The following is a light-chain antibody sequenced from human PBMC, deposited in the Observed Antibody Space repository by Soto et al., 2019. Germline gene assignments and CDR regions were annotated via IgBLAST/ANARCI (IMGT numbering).Light chain of an antibody. Sequence: DIQMTQSTSTLSASVGHSVTITCRPSQSVRSWLAGYQQKPGRAPNLLISDGSGLEGGVPSRFSGSGSGTEFTLTISSLQPDEFATYHGQQYKIYSRTFGQGTKV. V-gene: IGKV1-5*01. J-gene: IGKJ1*01. CDR1: QSVRSW. CDR2: DGS. CDR3: QQYKIYSRT.